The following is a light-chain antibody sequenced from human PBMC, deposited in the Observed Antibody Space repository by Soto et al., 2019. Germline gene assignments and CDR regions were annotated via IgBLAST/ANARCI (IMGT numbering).Light chain of an antibody. CDR2: DAS. CDR3: QHRRD. J-gene: IGKJ5*01. CDR1: QSVSSY. Sequence: EIVLTQSPATLYLSPGDRATLSCRASQSVSSYLAWYRQKPGQAPRLLIYDASNRATGVPARFSGSGSGTDFTLTISSRGREDFAVYYCQHRRDFGQGTRLEIK. V-gene: IGKV3-11*01.